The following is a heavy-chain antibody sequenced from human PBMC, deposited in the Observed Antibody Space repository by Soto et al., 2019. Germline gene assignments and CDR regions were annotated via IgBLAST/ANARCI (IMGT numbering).Heavy chain of an antibody. D-gene: IGHD5-12*01. J-gene: IGHJ6*02. Sequence: RSLTCVVYGGSFSGYYWSWIRQPPGKGLEWIGEIKHSGSTNYNPSLKRRGTISVDTSKNQFSLKLSSVTAADTAVYYCSRTGMAPYFCGLDVWGQGTPVPVSS. V-gene: IGHV4-34*01. CDR1: GGSFSGYY. CDR2: IKHSGST. CDR3: SRTGMAPYFCGLDV.